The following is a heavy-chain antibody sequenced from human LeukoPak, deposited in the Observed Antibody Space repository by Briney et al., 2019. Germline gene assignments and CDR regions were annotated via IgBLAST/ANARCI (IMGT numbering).Heavy chain of an antibody. CDR2: INPNGGST. CDR1: GYTFISYY. Sequence: ASVKASCKASGYTFISYYIHWVRQAPGQGPEWMGVINPNGGSTSYSQKFHARVTMTEDTSTSTINMELRSLRSDDTAVYYCARDHSGEGSTPGLYWGQGTLVTVSS. J-gene: IGHJ4*02. V-gene: IGHV1-46*01. D-gene: IGHD1-26*01. CDR3: ARDHSGEGSTPGLY.